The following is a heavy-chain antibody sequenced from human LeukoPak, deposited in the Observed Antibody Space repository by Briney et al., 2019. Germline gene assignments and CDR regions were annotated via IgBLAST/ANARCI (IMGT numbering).Heavy chain of an antibody. CDR2: IIPILGIA. V-gene: IGHV1-69*04. Sequence: GASVKVSCKASGGTFSSYAISWVRQAPGQGLEWMGRIIPILGIANYAQKFQGRVTITADKSTSTAYMELSSLRSEDTAVYYCASAWFAPNGVYYSYGMDVWGQGTTVTVSS. CDR3: ASAWFAPNGVYYSYGMDV. D-gene: IGHD2-8*01. CDR1: GGTFSSYA. J-gene: IGHJ6*02.